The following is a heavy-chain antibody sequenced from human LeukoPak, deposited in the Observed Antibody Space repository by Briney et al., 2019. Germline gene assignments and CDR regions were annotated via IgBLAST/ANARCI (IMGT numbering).Heavy chain of an antibody. CDR2: IYYSGST. J-gene: IGHJ3*02. CDR1: GGSISSGGYY. V-gene: IGHV4-31*03. CDR3: ASTLNCYDSSGYYYPDAFDI. Sequence: SQTLSLTCTVSGGSISSGGYYWSWIRQHPGKGLEWIGYIYYSGSTYYNPSLKSRVTISVDTSKNQFSLKLSSVTAADTAVYYCASTLNCYDSSGYYYPDAFDIWGQGTMVTVSS. D-gene: IGHD3-22*01.